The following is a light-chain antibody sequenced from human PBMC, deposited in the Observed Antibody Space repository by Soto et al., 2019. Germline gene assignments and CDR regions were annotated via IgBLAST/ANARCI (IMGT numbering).Light chain of an antibody. CDR3: QQRRSWPPIT. V-gene: IGKV3-11*01. J-gene: IGKJ5*01. Sequence: EIALIQSPATLSLSPGDSATLSCRASQSVDSYLAWFQQKPGQAPRLLIYDATNRATGIPDRFSGSGSGTDFTLSIRSLEPEDFAVYFCQQRRSWPPITFGQGTRLEIK. CDR1: QSVDSY. CDR2: DAT.